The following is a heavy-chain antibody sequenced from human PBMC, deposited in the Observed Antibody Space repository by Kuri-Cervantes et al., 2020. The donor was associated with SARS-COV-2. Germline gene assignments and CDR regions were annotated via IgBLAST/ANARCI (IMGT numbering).Heavy chain of an antibody. CDR1: GYTFTSYY. CDR3: ARGYYYDSSGPSWFDP. J-gene: IGHJ5*02. D-gene: IGHD3-22*01. CDR2: INPSGGST. V-gene: IGHV1-46*01. Sequence: ASVKVSCKASGYTFTSYYMHWVRQAPGQGLEWMGIINPSGGSTSYAQKFQGRVTMTRNTSISTAYMELSSLRSEDTAVYYCARGYYYDSSGPSWFDPWGQGTLVTVSS.